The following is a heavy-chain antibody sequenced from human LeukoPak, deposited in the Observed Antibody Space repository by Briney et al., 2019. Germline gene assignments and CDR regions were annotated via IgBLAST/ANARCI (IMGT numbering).Heavy chain of an antibody. Sequence: PRGSLRLSCVASGFTFSSYHMNWVRQAPGKGLEWVSYIGSSSDLTYYADSVKGRFAISRDNARNSLYLQMNSLRAEDTAVYYCARVWQDYSNTDYWGQGALVTVSS. J-gene: IGHJ4*02. D-gene: IGHD4-11*01. CDR3: ARVWQDYSNTDY. CDR2: IGSSSDLT. V-gene: IGHV3-48*01. CDR1: GFTFSSYH.